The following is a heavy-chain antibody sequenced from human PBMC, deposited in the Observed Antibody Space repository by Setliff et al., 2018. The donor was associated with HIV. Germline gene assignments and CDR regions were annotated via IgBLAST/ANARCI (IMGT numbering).Heavy chain of an antibody. Sequence: GGSLRLSCAASGFTFSTYTMNWVRQAPGKGLEWVSYISSDSSTIYYADSVKGRFTISRDNAENSLYLQMNSLRAEDTAMYYCARDKGPPPVVHLDYWGQGTLVTVSS. CDR2: ISSDSSTI. J-gene: IGHJ4*02. CDR1: GFTFSTYT. CDR3: ARDKGPPPVVHLDY. V-gene: IGHV3-48*01. D-gene: IGHD3-10*02.